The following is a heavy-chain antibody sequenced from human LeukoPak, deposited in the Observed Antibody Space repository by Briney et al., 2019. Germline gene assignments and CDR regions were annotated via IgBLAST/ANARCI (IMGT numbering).Heavy chain of an antibody. Sequence: SVKVSCKASVGTFSSYGIDWVRQAPGQGLEWMGGIIPFFGKTNYAQKLQGRVTVTADESTHTAYIELSSLAFDATTMYYFARRGWQDHAFDIWGQGTMVTVYS. CDR3: ARRGWQDHAFDI. V-gene: IGHV1-69*13. CDR2: IIPFFGKT. D-gene: IGHD5-24*01. J-gene: IGHJ3*02. CDR1: VGTFSSYG.